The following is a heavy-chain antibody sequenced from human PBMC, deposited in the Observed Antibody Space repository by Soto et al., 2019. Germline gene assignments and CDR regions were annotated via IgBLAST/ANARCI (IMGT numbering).Heavy chain of an antibody. V-gene: IGHV3-30-3*01. CDR3: AREESGSYSSGMDV. J-gene: IGHJ6*02. CDR2: ISYDGSNK. D-gene: IGHD1-26*01. Sequence: SLRLSCAASGFTFSNYAMHWVRQAPGKGLVWVALISYDGSNKYYADSVKGRFTISRDNSKNTLYLQMNSLRAEDTAVYYCAREESGSYSSGMDVWGQGTTVTVSS. CDR1: GFTFSNYA.